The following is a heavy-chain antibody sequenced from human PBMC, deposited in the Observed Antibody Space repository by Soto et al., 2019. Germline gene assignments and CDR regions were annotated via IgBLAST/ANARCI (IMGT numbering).Heavy chain of an antibody. D-gene: IGHD3-9*01. CDR3: AKSPTNDILTGYYT. Sequence: GGSLRLSCAGSGFTFSSYAMSWVRQAPGKGLEWVSAISGSGGGTYYADSVKGRFTISRDNSKNTLYLQMNSLRAEDTAVYYCAKSPTNDILTGYYTWGQGTLVTVSS. CDR2: ISGSGGGT. J-gene: IGHJ4*02. V-gene: IGHV3-23*01. CDR1: GFTFSSYA.